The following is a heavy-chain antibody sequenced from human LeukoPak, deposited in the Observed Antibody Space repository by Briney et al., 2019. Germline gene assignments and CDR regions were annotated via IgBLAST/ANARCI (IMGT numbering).Heavy chain of an antibody. D-gene: IGHD1-26*01. V-gene: IGHV4-59*12. Sequence: SETLSLTCTVSGGSISSYYWSWIRQPPGKGLEWIGYIYHSGSTYYNPSLKSRVTISVDRSKNQFSLKLSSVAAADTAVYYCAGARPSTIVGATSLFDYWGQGTLVTVSS. CDR3: AGARPSTIVGATSLFDY. CDR2: IYHSGST. J-gene: IGHJ4*02. CDR1: GGSISSYY.